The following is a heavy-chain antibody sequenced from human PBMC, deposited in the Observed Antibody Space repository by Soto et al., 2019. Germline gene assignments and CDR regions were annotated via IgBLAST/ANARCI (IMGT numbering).Heavy chain of an antibody. CDR3: ARARGFLEWLFIFDP. J-gene: IGHJ5*02. D-gene: IGHD3-3*01. CDR2: INHSGST. CDR1: GGSFSGYY. V-gene: IGHV4-34*01. Sequence: PSETLSLTCAVYGGSFSGYYWSWIRQPPGKGLEWIGEINHSGSTNYNPSLKSRVTISVDTSKNQFSLKLSSVTAADTAVYYCARARGFLEWLFIFDPWGQGTLVTVSS.